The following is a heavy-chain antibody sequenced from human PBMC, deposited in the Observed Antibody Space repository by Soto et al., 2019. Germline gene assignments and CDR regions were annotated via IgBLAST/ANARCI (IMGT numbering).Heavy chain of an antibody. CDR1: GFTFRSYT. D-gene: IGHD5-12*01. CDR3: ARVREAYSGFDYPDF. Sequence: GGSLRLSCAASGFTFRSYTMHWVRQAPGKGLEWVALISSDGSGKYFADSVRGRFTISRDDSENTLFLQMNSLRADDTAMYSCARVREAYSGFDYPDFWGQGTLVTVSS. V-gene: IGHV3-30-3*01. CDR2: ISSDGSGK. J-gene: IGHJ4*02.